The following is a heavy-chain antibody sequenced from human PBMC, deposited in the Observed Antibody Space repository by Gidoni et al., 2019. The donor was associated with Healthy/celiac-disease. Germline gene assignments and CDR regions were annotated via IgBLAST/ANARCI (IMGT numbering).Heavy chain of an antibody. CDR1: GGSISSYY. Sequence: QVQLQESGPGLVQPSETLSPSCTASGGSISSYYWCWSRQPAGKGVEWVGRIYTSGSTNYNPPLKSRVTMSVDTSKNQFSLKLSSVTAADTAVYYCAGDLGFGELYNWFDPWGQGTLVTVSS. CDR2: IYTSGST. D-gene: IGHD3-10*01. J-gene: IGHJ5*02. V-gene: IGHV4-4*07. CDR3: AGDLGFGELYNWFDP.